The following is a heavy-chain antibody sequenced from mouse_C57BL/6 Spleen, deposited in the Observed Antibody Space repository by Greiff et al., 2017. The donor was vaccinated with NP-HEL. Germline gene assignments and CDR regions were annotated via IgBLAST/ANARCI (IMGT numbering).Heavy chain of an antibody. CDR2: INYDGSST. CDR3: ARDHLGDY. V-gene: IGHV5-16*01. Sequence: EVQRVESEGGLVQPGSSMKLSCTASGFTFSDYYMAWVRQVPEKGLEWVANINYDGSSTYYLDSLKSRFIISRDNAKNILYLQMSSLKSEDTATYYCARDHLGDYWGQGTSVTVSS. CDR1: GFTFSDYY. J-gene: IGHJ4*01.